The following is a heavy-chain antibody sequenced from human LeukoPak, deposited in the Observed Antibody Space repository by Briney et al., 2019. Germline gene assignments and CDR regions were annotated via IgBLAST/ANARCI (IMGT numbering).Heavy chain of an antibody. V-gene: IGHV4-59*08. CDR1: GGSISSYY. D-gene: IGHD2-15*01. CDR2: IYYSGST. CDR3: ASTISQPLGTGLGYCSGGSCYSFSGAFDI. J-gene: IGHJ3*02. Sequence: SETLSLTCTVSGGSISSYYWSWIRQPPGKGLEWIGYIYYSGSTNYNPSLKSRVTISVDTSRNQFSLKLSSVTAADTAVYYCASTISQPLGTGLGYCSGGSCYSFSGAFDIWGQGTMVTVSS.